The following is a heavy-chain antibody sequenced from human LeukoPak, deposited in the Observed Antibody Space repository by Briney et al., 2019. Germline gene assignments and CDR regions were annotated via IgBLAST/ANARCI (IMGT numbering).Heavy chain of an antibody. CDR1: GASINSDDYY. V-gene: IGHV4-30-4*08. CDR3: ARSRFGILEMDV. Sequence: SQTLSLTCTVSGASINSDDYYWTWIRQPPGKGLEWIAYIYNSGSTYYNPSLRSRVTISVDTSKNQFSLKLSSVTAADTAVYYCARSRFGILEMDVWGKGTTVTVSS. D-gene: IGHD3-3*01. CDR2: IYNSGST. J-gene: IGHJ6*04.